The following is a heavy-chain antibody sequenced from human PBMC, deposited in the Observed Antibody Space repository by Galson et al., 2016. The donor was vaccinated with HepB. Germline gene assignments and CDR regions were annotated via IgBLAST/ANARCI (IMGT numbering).Heavy chain of an antibody. V-gene: IGHV1-46*01. J-gene: IGHJ6*02. CDR3: ARTRDYYYAMDV. CDR2: INPIGGTA. Sequence: SVKVSCKAFGYTFTNYFMHWVRQAPGQGLEWMGVINPIGGTAWYAEKFQGRVTMTRDTSTSTVYMELSSLRSEDTAMYYCARTRDYYYAMDVWGQGTTVTVSS. CDR1: GYTFTNYF.